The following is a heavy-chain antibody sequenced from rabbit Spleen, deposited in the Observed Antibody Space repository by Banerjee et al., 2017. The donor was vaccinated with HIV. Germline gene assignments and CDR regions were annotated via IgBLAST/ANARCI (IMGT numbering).Heavy chain of an antibody. V-gene: IGHV1S40*01. CDR2: IYAASGGST. D-gene: IGHD1-1*01. J-gene: IGHJ2*01. CDR3: ARNYVNAFDP. CDR1: GFSFSSSYY. Sequence: QSLEESGGDLVKPGASLTLTCTASGFSFSSSYYMCWVRQAPGKGLECIACIYAASGGSTYYASWAKGRFTITRSTSLNTVTLQLNSLTAADTATYFCARNYVNAFDPWGPGTLVTVS.